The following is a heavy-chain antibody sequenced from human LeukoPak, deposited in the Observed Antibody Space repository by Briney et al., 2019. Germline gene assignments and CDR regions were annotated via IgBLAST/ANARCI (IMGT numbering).Heavy chain of an antibody. CDR3: ARVPGYSSSWYVGAFDI. V-gene: IGHV1-2*02. J-gene: IGHJ3*02. Sequence: VASVKVSCKASGYTFTGYYMHWVRQAPGQGLEWMGWINPNSGGTNYAQKFQGRVTMTRDMSISTAYMELSRLRSDDTAVYYCARVPGYSSSWYVGAFDIWGQGTMVTVSS. D-gene: IGHD6-13*01. CDR1: GYTFTGYY. CDR2: INPNSGGT.